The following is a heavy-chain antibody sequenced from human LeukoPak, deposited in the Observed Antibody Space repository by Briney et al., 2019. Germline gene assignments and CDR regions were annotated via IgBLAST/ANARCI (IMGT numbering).Heavy chain of an antibody. CDR3: ARDDNWGFDY. J-gene: IGHJ4*02. Sequence: PGWSLRLSCVASGFNFDDNAMHWVRQAPGKGPEWVSSIGLDSGSIAYADSVKGRFTISRDNARNSLYLQMNSLRAEDTAFYYCARDDNWGFDYWGQGALVTVSS. D-gene: IGHD7-27*01. V-gene: IGHV3-9*01. CDR2: IGLDSGSI. CDR1: GFNFDDNA.